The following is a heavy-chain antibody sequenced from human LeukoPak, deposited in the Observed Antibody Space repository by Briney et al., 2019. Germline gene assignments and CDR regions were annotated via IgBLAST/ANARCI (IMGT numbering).Heavy chain of an antibody. V-gene: IGHV3-7*01. CDR2: IKQDASQ. CDR1: GFTFSRHW. Sequence: GGSLRLSCAASGFTFSRHWMGWVRQAPGKGLEWVANIKQDASQYYVDSVGGRFIISRANAKNSLSLQMNSLRLEDPAVYYCARGPDFGDRLDYFDSWGQGTLVTVSS. J-gene: IGHJ4*02. D-gene: IGHD4-17*01. CDR3: ARGPDFGDRLDYFDS.